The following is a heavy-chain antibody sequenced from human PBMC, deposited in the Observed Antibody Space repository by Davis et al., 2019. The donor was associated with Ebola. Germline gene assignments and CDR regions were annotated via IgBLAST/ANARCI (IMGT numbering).Heavy chain of an antibody. Sequence: KVSCKASGYTFTSYWIGWVRQMPGKGLEWMGRIDPSDSYTNYSPSFQGQVTISADKSISTAYLQWSSLKASDTAMYYCARLSGRYGSGSYDYYYYGMDVWGQGTTVTVSS. CDR2: IDPSDSYT. CDR3: ARLSGRYGSGSYDYYYYGMDV. V-gene: IGHV5-10-1*04. J-gene: IGHJ6*02. D-gene: IGHD3-10*01. CDR1: GYTFTSYW.